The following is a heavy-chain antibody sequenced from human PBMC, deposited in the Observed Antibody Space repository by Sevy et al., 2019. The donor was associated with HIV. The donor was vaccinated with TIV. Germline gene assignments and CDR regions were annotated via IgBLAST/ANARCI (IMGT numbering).Heavy chain of an antibody. J-gene: IGHJ4*02. D-gene: IGHD3-22*01. CDR1: GYSFITYW. Sequence: EESLKISCKASGYSFITYWIGWVRQMPGKGLEWMGIIYPGDSDTRYSPSFQGQVTISADKSISTAYLQWSSLKALDTAMYYCARQVVPSSITIDSSVAYWGQGTLVTVSS. V-gene: IGHV5-51*01. CDR3: ARQVVPSSITIDSSVAY. CDR2: IYPGDSDT.